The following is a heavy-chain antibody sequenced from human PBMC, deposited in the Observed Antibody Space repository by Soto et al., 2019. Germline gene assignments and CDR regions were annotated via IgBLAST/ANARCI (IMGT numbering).Heavy chain of an antibody. CDR1: GCTFSSYA. D-gene: IGHD5-18*01. Sequence: SVKVSCKASGCTFSSYAISWVRQAPGQGLEWMGGIIPIFGTANYAQKFQGRVTITADESTSTAYMELSSLRSEDTAVYYCARRGTAMVIDAFDIGGQGKMVTV. CDR2: IIPIFGTA. V-gene: IGHV1-69*13. CDR3: ARRGTAMVIDAFDI. J-gene: IGHJ3*02.